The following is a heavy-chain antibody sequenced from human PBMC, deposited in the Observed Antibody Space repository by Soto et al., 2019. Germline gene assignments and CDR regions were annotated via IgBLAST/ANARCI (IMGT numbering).Heavy chain of an antibody. CDR3: AGDLRDIWTGPPEGYYGMDV. CDR2: ISAYNGNT. Sequence: ASVKVSCKASGYTFTSYGISWVRQAPGQGLEWMGWISAYNGNTNYAQKLQGRVTMTTDTSTSTAYMELRSLRSDDTAVYYCAGDLRDIWTGPPEGYYGMDVWGQGTTVTVSS. J-gene: IGHJ6*02. CDR1: GYTFTSYG. V-gene: IGHV1-18*04. D-gene: IGHD3-9*01.